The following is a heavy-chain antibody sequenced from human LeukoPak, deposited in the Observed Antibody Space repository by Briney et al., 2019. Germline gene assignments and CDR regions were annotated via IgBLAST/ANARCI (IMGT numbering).Heavy chain of an antibody. CDR3: ARQDYYDSSGYGGFDY. V-gene: IGHV5-51*01. CDR2: IYPGDSDT. D-gene: IGHD3-22*01. J-gene: IGHJ4*02. Sequence: ASVKVSRKGSGYSFTSYWIGWVRQMPGKGLEWMGIIYPGDSDTRYSPSFQGQVTISADKSISTAYLQWSSPKASDTAMYYCARQDYYDSSGYGGFDYWGQGTLVTVSS. CDR1: GYSFTSYW.